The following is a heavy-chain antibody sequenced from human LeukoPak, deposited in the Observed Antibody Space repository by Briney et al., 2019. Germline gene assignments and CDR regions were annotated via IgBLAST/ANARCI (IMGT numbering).Heavy chain of an antibody. D-gene: IGHD6-19*01. CDR1: GFTLTNYA. Sequence: GGSLTLSCAVSGFTLTNYAMNWVRLTPGKGLEWVSAISGCNTYYADSVQGRFTISRDSSKNKLYLHMDFLRAEDTAVYLCAKGFTTGWSEGYLDYWGQGTLVSVSS. CDR3: AKGFTTGWSEGYLDY. J-gene: IGHJ4*02. CDR2: ISGCNT. V-gene: IGHV3-23*05.